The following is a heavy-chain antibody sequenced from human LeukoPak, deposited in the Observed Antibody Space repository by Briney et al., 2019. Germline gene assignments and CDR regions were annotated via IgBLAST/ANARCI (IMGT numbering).Heavy chain of an antibody. CDR3: ARHSPPTGTSFDY. CDR2: IHYSGTT. V-gene: IGHV4-30-4*08. D-gene: IGHD1-1*01. Sequence: SQTLSLTCTVSGAPINNGDYYWTWIRQPPGTGLEWIGYIHYSGTTYYNPSLRSRLIISVDTSKKQFSLNLSSVTAADTAVYYCARHSPPTGTSFDYWGQGTLVTVSS. J-gene: IGHJ4*02. CDR1: GAPINNGDYY.